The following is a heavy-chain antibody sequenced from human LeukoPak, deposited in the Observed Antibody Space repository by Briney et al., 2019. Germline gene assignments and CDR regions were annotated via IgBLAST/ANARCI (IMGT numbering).Heavy chain of an antibody. D-gene: IGHD3-10*01. J-gene: IGHJ4*02. CDR3: ARGPPILLWFGELLSTYFDY. CDR2: INHSGST. Sequence: SETLSLTCAVYGGSFSGYYWSWIRQPPGKGLEWIGEINHSGSTNYSPSLKSRVTISVDTSKNQFSLKLSSVTAADTAVYYCARGPPILLWFGELLSTYFDYWGQGTLVTVSS. CDR1: GGSFSGYY. V-gene: IGHV4-34*01.